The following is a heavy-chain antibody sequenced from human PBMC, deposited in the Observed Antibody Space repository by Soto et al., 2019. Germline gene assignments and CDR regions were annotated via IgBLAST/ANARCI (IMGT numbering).Heavy chain of an antibody. CDR3: ARGYCSSSGCSHYFDY. Sequence: ASLKFSCKSSGYTFTSYAMHWVRQAPGQGLEWMALINPTSGGTNYAQKFQGRVTMTWDTSISTAYMELSRLRSDDTAIYYCARGYCSSSGCSHYFDYWGQGTLVTVSS. D-gene: IGHD2-2*01. CDR1: GYTFTSYA. J-gene: IGHJ4*02. CDR2: INPTSGGT. V-gene: IGHV1-2*02.